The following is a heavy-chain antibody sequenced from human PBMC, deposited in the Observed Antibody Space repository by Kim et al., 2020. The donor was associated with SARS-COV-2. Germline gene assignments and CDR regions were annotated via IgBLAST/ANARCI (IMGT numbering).Heavy chain of an antibody. Sequence: GGSLRLSCAASGFTFSSYAMSWVRQAPGKGLEWVSAIIGSGGSTYYADSVKGRFTISRDNSKNTLYLQMNSLRAEDTAVYYCAKIDRDGFDFDYWGQGTLVTVSS. J-gene: IGHJ4*02. D-gene: IGHD3-22*01. CDR3: AKIDRDGFDFDY. CDR2: IIGSGGST. CDR1: GFTFSSYA. V-gene: IGHV3-23*01.